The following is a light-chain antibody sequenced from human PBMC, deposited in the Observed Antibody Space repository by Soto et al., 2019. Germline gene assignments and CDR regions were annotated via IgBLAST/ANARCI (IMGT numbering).Light chain of an antibody. CDR3: QQYTAWPLT. CDR2: GAS. J-gene: IGKJ1*01. V-gene: IGKV3-11*01. CDR1: ESVSSY. Sequence: EIVLTQSQATLSLSPGERATLSCRASESVSSYLAWYQQKPGQAPRLLIYGASNRATGIPDRFSGSGSGTDFTLTISRLEPEDFAVYYCQQYTAWPLTFGQGTKVDIK.